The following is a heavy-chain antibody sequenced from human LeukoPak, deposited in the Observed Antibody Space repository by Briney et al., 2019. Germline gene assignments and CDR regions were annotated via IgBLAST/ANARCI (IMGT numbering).Heavy chain of an antibody. V-gene: IGHV1-69*05. CDR3: ARTMKIRDYYYYYMDV. CDR2: IIPIFGTA. Sequence: ASVKVSCKASGGTFSSYAISWVRQAPGQGLEWMGGIIPIFGTANYAQKFQGRVTITTDESTSTAYMELSSLRSEDTAVYYCARTMKIRDYYYYYMDVWGKGTTVTVFS. CDR1: GGTFSSYA. D-gene: IGHD3-3*01. J-gene: IGHJ6*03.